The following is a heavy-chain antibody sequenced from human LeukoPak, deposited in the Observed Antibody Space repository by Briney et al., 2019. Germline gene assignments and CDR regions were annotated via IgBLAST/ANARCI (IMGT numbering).Heavy chain of an antibody. CDR1: GGSISSYY. Sequence: SETLSLTCTVSGGSISSYYWSWIRQPAGKGLEWIGRIYTSGSTNYNPSLKSRVTISVDKPKNQFSLKLSSVTAADTAVYYCARHLAYCGGDCPFNWFDPWGQGTLVTVSS. J-gene: IGHJ5*02. D-gene: IGHD2-21*02. CDR2: IYTSGST. V-gene: IGHV4-4*07. CDR3: ARHLAYCGGDCPFNWFDP.